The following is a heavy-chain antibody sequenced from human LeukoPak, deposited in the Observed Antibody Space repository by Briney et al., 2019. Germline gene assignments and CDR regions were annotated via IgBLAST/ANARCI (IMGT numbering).Heavy chain of an antibody. CDR2: IYTSGST. J-gene: IGHJ4*02. V-gene: IGHV4-4*07. CDR1: GGSISSYY. CDR3: AREEVITFGGVIAFDY. D-gene: IGHD3-16*02. Sequence: SETLSLTCNVSGGSISSYYWSWIRQPAGKGLEWIGRIYTSGSTNYNPSLKSRVTMSVDTSKNQFSLKLSSVTAADTAVYYCAREEVITFGGVIAFDYWGQGTLVTVSS.